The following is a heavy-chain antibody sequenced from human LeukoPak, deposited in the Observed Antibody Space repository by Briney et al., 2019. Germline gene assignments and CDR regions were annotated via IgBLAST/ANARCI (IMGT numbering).Heavy chain of an antibody. D-gene: IGHD2-2*01. V-gene: IGHV5-51*01. J-gene: IGHJ6*03. CDR2: IYPGDSDT. CDR3: AKHGTSSSSSYYYFFYHMDD. Sequence: GESLKTSCQGSGYSFTNYWISWVRQMPGKGLEWMGIIYPGDSDTRYSPSFEGQVTISADKSINTAYLQWSSLKASDTAMYYCAKHGTSSSSSYYYFFYHMDDWGKGTTVTVSS. CDR1: GYSFTNYW.